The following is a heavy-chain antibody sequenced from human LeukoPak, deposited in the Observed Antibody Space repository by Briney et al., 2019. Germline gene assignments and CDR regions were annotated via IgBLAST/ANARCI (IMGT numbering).Heavy chain of an antibody. Sequence: GGSLRLSCAASGFTFSSYAMSWVRQAPGKGLEWVSAISGSGGSTYYADSVKGLFTISRDNSKNTLYLQMNSLRAEDTAVYYCAKGTGYSSGWYLDYFDYWGQGTLVTVSS. V-gene: IGHV3-23*01. J-gene: IGHJ4*02. D-gene: IGHD6-19*01. CDR2: ISGSGGST. CDR1: GFTFSSYA. CDR3: AKGTGYSSGWYLDYFDY.